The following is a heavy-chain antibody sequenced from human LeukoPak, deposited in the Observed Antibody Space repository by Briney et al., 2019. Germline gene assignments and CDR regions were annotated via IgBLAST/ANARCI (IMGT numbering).Heavy chain of an antibody. Sequence: GESLKISCKGSGYSFTSYWIGWVRQMPGKGLEWMGIICPGDSDTRYSPSFQGQVTISADKSISTAYLQWSSLKASDTAMYYCARHNRFMRFGDTPDYYYYMDVWGKGTTVTVSS. J-gene: IGHJ6*03. CDR1: GYSFTSYW. CDR2: ICPGDSDT. CDR3: ARHNRFMRFGDTPDYYYYMDV. V-gene: IGHV5-51*01. D-gene: IGHD3-10*01.